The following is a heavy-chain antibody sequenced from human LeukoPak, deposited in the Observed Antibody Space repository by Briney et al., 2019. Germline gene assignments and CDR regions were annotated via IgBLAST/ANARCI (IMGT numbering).Heavy chain of an antibody. CDR2: INPNSGGT. J-gene: IGHJ4*02. CDR3: ARACSSTSCHHDY. D-gene: IGHD2-2*01. CDR1: GYTFTGYY. Sequence: GASVKVSCKASGYTFTGYYMHWVRQAPGQGLEWMGRINPNSGGTNYAQKFQGRVTMTRDTSISTAYMELSRLRSDDTAVYYCARACSSTSCHHDYWGQGTLVTVS. V-gene: IGHV1-2*06.